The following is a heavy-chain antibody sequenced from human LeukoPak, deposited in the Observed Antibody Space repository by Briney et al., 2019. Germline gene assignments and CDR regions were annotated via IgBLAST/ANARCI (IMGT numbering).Heavy chain of an antibody. J-gene: IGHJ4*02. Sequence: SETLSLTCAVYGGSFSGYYWSWIRQPPGKGLEWIGEINHSGSTNYIPSLKSRVTISVDTSKNQFSLKLSSVTAADTAVYYCRVNYGDYLDYWGQGTLVTVSS. CDR2: INHSGST. CDR1: GGSFSGYY. CDR3: RVNYGDYLDY. V-gene: IGHV4-34*01. D-gene: IGHD4-17*01.